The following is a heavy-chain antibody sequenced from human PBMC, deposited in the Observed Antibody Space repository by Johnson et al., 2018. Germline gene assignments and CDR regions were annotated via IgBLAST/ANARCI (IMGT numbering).Heavy chain of an antibody. CDR2: ISSSGVMI. Sequence: QVQLVESGGGLVKPGGSLRLSCAASGFTFSDHYMSWIRQAPGKGLEWVEYISSSGVMIYYADSVMGRFTISRDNAKSSLYLQVNGLRAEDTALYHCARGMNGDYRYNCFDSWGQGTLVTVSS. V-gene: IGHV3-11*01. J-gene: IGHJ5*01. D-gene: IGHD4-17*01. CDR3: ARGMNGDYRYNCFDS. CDR1: GFTFSDHY.